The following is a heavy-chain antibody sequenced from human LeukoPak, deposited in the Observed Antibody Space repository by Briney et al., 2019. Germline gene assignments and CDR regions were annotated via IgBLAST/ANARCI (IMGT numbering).Heavy chain of an antibody. CDR3: ARALCGSGSRGAFDY. D-gene: IGHD3-10*01. J-gene: IGHJ4*02. Sequence: SETLSLTCAVYGGSFSGYYWRWIRQPPGKGLEWIVEINHSGSTNYNPSLKSRVTISVDTSKNQFSLKLSSVTAADTAVYYCARALCGSGSRGAFDYWGQGTLVTVSS. CDR1: GGSFSGYY. V-gene: IGHV4-34*01. CDR2: INHSGST.